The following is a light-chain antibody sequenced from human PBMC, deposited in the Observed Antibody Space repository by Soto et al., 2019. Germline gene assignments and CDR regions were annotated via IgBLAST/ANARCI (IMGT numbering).Light chain of an antibody. Sequence: QSVLTQPASVSGSPGQSITISCTGTSSDVGTYNLVSWYQRHPGKAPKLIIYEVIKRPSGVSNRFSGSKSGNTASLTISGLQAEDEADYYCCSYAGSSPFEVFGGGTKVTVL. J-gene: IGLJ3*02. V-gene: IGLV2-23*02. CDR1: SSDVGTYNL. CDR2: EVI. CDR3: CSYAGSSPFEV.